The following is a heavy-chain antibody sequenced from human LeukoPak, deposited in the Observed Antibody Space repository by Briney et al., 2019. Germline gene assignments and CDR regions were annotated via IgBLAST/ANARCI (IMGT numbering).Heavy chain of an antibody. V-gene: IGHV3-30*14. Sequence: GGSLRLSCAASGFTFSNYAMHWVRQAPGKGLEWVAVISYNAVNTQYADSLKGRFTISRDNSKNTLYLEMNSLSPDDTAVYYCARGVEPLAANTLAYWGQGTLVTVSS. D-gene: IGHD1-14*01. CDR3: ARGVEPLAANTLAY. J-gene: IGHJ4*02. CDR1: GFTFSNYA. CDR2: ISYNAVNT.